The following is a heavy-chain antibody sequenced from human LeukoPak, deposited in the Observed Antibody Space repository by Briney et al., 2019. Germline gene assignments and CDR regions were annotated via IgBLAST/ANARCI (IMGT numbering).Heavy chain of an antibody. CDR2: INHSGST. D-gene: IGHD6-19*01. CDR3: AREPRSSGWYDY. CDR1: GGSFSGYY. V-gene: IGHV4-34*01. Sequence: SETLSLTCAVYGGSFSGYYWSWIRQPPGKGLEWIGEINHSGSTNYNPSLKSRVTISVDTSKNQFSLKLSSVTAADTAVYYCAREPRSSGWYDYWGQGTLVTVSS. J-gene: IGHJ4*02.